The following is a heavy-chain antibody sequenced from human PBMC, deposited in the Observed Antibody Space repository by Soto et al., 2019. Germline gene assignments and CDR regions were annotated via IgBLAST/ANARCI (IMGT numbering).Heavy chain of an antibody. CDR2: IYYSGSA. D-gene: IGHD4-17*01. V-gene: IGHV4-31*03. CDR1: GGSISSGGYY. CDR3: ARSSQSTVTTSDY. J-gene: IGHJ4*02. Sequence: SETLSLTCTVSGGSISSGGYYWSWIRQHPGKGLEWIGYIYYSGSAYYNPSLKSRVTISVDTSKNQFSLKLSSVTAADTAVYYCARSSQSTVTTSDYWGQGTLVTSPQ.